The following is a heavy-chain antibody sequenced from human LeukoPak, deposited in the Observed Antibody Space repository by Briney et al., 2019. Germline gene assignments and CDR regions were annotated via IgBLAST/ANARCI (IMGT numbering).Heavy chain of an antibody. V-gene: IGHV4-34*01. D-gene: IGHD4-23*01. CDR2: INHSGST. J-gene: IGHJ4*02. CDR1: GGSFSGYY. CDR3: ARGLGGGNSIYFDY. Sequence: SETLSLTCAVYGGSFSGYYWSWIRQPPGRGLEWIGEINHSGSTNYNPSLKSRVTISIDTSKNQLPLKLTSVTAADTAVYYCARGLGGGNSIYFDYWGQGTLVTVSS.